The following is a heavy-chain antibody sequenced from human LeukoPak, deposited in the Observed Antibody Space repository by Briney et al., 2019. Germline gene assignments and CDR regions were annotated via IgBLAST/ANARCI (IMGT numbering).Heavy chain of an antibody. CDR2: IYYSRST. CDR3: ARGGGSMVRGVIPRYGMDV. V-gene: IGHV4-31*03. CDR1: GGSISSGGYY. Sequence: KPSQTLSLTCTVSGGSISSGGYYWIWIPPHPGKDLTWIGYIYYSRSTYYNPSRKSRVTISVDTSKNQFSLKLSSVTAADTAVYYCARGGGSMVRGVIPRYGMDVWGKGTTVTVSS. D-gene: IGHD3-10*01. J-gene: IGHJ6*04.